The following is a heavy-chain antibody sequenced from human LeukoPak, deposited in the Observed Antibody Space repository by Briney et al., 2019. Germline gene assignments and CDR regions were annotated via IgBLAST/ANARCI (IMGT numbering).Heavy chain of an antibody. V-gene: IGHV4-39*07. D-gene: IGHD2-15*01. CDR3: ARAPDWWQHLDL. J-gene: IGHJ5*02. CDR2: ISPSGNT. CDR1: GGSISGSSYY. Sequence: SETLSLTCIVSGGSISGSSYYWGWIRQTPGMGLEWIGTISPSGNTYNSPSLKSRVTISVDTTNNQFSLSLSSVTAADTAVYFCARAPDWWQHLDLWGLGSLVTVSS.